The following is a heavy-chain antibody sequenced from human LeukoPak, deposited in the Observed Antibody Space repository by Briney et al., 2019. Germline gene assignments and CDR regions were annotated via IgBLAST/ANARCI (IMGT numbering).Heavy chain of an antibody. CDR3: SAQPEEVAGGMNS. CDR1: RFTFSRTS. Sequence: PGGSLRLSCAASRFTFSRTSMTWVRQAPGKGRKWVSTISGRSTYYADSVKGRFTISRDNSKNTLWVQMNTLRAEATVVYHGSAQPEEVAGGMNSWGQGALVTVSS. D-gene: IGHD6-19*01. J-gene: IGHJ5*02. CDR2: ISGRST. V-gene: IGHV3-23*01.